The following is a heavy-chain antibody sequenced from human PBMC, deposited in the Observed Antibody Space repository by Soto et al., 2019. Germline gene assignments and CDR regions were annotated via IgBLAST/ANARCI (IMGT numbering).Heavy chain of an antibody. CDR2: IHPSGRI. J-gene: IGHJ5*02. V-gene: IGHV4-4*02. CDR1: GDSISSSNW. Sequence: QVQLQESGPGLVKPSGTLSLTCAVSGDSISSSNWWTWVRQPPGKGLEWIWEIHPSGRINYNPSLKSRVTMSVDKSKNQFSLNLSSVTAADTAVYYCTKVGAAYLVSRGDRWFDPWGQGTLVTVSS. D-gene: IGHD1-26*01. CDR3: TKVGAAYLVSRGDRWFDP.